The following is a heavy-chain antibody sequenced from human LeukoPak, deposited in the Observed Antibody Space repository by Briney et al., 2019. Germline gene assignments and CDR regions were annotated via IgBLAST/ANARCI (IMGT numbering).Heavy chain of an antibody. D-gene: IGHD3-10*01. CDR1: GFTFRDYY. J-gene: IGHJ6*02. Sequence: PGGSLRLSCAASGFTFRDYYMAWIRQAPGPGQESISYISTSVSAVYYADSVKGRFTMSRDNAKNSLYLQMNSLRAEDTAVYYCARRAPFYYNSWSPTHDYGMDVWGQGTTVTVSS. V-gene: IGHV3-11*01. CDR3: ARRAPFYYNSWSPTHDYGMDV. CDR2: ISTSVSAV.